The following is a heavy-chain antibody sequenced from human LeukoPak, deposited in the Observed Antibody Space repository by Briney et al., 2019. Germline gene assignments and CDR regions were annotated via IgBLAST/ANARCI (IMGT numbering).Heavy chain of an antibody. V-gene: IGHV3-21*01. J-gene: IGHJ4*02. CDR2: ISSSSSSYI. CDR1: GFTFSSYS. Sequence: PGGSLRLSCAASGFTFSSYSMNWVRQAPGKGLEWVSSISSSSSSYIYYADSVKGRFTISRDNAKNSLYLQMNSLRAEDTAVYYCARGSGSFSGGFDYWGQGTLVTVSS. CDR3: ARGSGSFSGGFDY. D-gene: IGHD1-26*01.